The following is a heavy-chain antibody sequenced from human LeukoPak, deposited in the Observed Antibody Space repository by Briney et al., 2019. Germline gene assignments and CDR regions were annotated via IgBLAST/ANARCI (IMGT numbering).Heavy chain of an antibody. CDR3: ARHYYDRSPFDL. Sequence: SETLSLTCAVADGSISTYYWNWIRQPPGKGLEWIGYIYYSGSTNYNPSLKSRVTISVDASRNQISLRLSSATAADTAVYYCARHYYDRSPFDLWGRGTLVTVSS. CDR2: IYYSGST. CDR1: DGSISTYY. D-gene: IGHD3-22*01. J-gene: IGHJ2*01. V-gene: IGHV4-59*08.